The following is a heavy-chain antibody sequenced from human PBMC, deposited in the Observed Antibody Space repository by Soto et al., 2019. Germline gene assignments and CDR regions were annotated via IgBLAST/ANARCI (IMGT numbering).Heavy chain of an antibody. J-gene: IGHJ6*03. CDR3: ASFPYYDYIWWSFRRWDYYYMDV. Sequence: SETLSLTCTVSGGSISSSSYYWGWIRQPPGKGLEWIGSIYYSGSTYYNPSLKSRVTISVDTSKNQFSLKLSSVTAADTAVYYCASFPYYDYIWWSFRRWDYYYMDVWGKGTTVTVSS. V-gene: IGHV4-39*01. D-gene: IGHD3-16*02. CDR1: GGSISSSSYY. CDR2: IYYSGST.